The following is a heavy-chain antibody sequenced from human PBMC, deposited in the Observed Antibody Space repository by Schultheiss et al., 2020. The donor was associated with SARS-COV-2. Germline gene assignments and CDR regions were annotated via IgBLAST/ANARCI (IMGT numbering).Heavy chain of an antibody. CDR1: GDSVSNNKAA. D-gene: IGHD1-26*01. V-gene: IGHV6-1*01. CDR2: TYYRSEWHN. J-gene: IGHJ5*02. Sequence: SETLSLTCAISGDSVSNNKAAWSWIRQSPSRGLEWLGRTYYRSEWHNEYEVSVKSRITVNPDTSKNQFSLKLSSVTAADTAVYYCSRRWGGATTRFDPWGQGTLVTVSS. CDR3: SRRWGGATTRFDP.